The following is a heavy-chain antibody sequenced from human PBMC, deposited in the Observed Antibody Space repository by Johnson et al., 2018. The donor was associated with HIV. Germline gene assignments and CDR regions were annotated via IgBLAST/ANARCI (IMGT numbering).Heavy chain of an antibody. CDR2: INWNGGST. J-gene: IGHJ3*02. D-gene: IGHD2-2*01. CDR3: ASGPYCSSSGCYGSGTYSSAFDI. V-gene: IGHV3-20*04. Sequence: MLLVESGGGVVRPGGSLRLSCAASGFTFDDYGMSWVRQAPGKGLEWVSGINWNGGSTGYADSVKGRFTISRDNAKNSLYLQMNSLRAVDTALYYCASGPYCSSSGCYGSGTYSSAFDIWGQGTMVTVSS. CDR1: GFTFDDYG.